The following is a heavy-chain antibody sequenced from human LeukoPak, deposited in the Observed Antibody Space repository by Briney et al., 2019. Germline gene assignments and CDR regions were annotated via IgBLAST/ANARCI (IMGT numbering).Heavy chain of an antibody. J-gene: IGHJ4*02. V-gene: IGHV3-23*01. Sequence: GGSLTLSCAASGFTFSGYAMTGARQAPGKGLEWVSGVGGSDGSTLYADSVKGRFTISRDNSKNTLYLQMNSLRVEDTAVYYCAKVGGGRIAAAGSHYWGQGTLVTVSS. D-gene: IGHD6-13*01. CDR1: GFTFSGYA. CDR2: VGGSDGST. CDR3: AKVGGGRIAAAGSHY.